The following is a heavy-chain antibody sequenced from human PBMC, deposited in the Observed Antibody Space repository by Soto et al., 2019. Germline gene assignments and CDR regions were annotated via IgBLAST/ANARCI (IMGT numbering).Heavy chain of an antibody. V-gene: IGHV3-48*01. D-gene: IGHD6-6*01. J-gene: IGHJ6*03. Sequence: PGGSLRLSCAASGFTFSSYSMNWVRQAPGKGLERVSYISSSSSTIYYADSVKGRFTISRDNAKNSLYLQMNSLRAEDTAVYYCARDGAYSSSSRGRRMWYYYMDVWGKGTTVTVSS. CDR2: ISSSSSTI. CDR3: ARDGAYSSSSRGRRMWYYYMDV. CDR1: GFTFSSYS.